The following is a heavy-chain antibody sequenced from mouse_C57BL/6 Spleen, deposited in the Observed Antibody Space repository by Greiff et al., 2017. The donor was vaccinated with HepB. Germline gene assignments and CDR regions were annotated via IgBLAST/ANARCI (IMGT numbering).Heavy chain of an antibody. V-gene: IGHV1-82*01. CDR1: GYAFSSSW. CDR3: ARELGAMDY. CDR2: IYPGDGDT. J-gene: IGHJ4*01. Sequence: VQLQQSGPELVKPGASVKISCKASGYAFSSSWMNWVKQRPGKGLEWIGRIYPGDGDTNYNGKFKGKATLTADISSSTAYMQLSSLTSEDSAVYFCARELGAMDYWGQGTSVTVSS. D-gene: IGHD3-1*01.